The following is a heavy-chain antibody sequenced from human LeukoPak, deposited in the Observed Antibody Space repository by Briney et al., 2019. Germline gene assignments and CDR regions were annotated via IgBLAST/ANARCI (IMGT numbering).Heavy chain of an antibody. CDR2: SSYSGGT. CDR3: ARPGAWGSLDY. V-gene: IGHV4-59*01. J-gene: IGHJ4*02. D-gene: IGHD3-10*01. Sequence: SETLSLTCTVSGGSINNYYWSWIRQPPGKGLEWIGYSSYSGGTNYNPSLKSRVTISVVTSKNQFSLMLSSVTAADTAVYYCARPGAWGSLDYWGQGTLVTVSS. CDR1: GGSINNYY.